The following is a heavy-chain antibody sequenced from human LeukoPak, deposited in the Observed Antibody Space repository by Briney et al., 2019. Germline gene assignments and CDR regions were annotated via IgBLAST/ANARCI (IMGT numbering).Heavy chain of an antibody. J-gene: IGHJ4*02. CDR3: ARASANLAAAAENYFDP. Sequence: ASVKVYCKASGYTFIAYYIHWVGQAPGQGLEWMGWINPNSGGTNYAQKFQGRVTMTRDTSISTAYMEVSSLTPDDTAVFYCARASANLAAAAENYFDPWGQGTLVNVTS. D-gene: IGHD6-13*01. CDR2: INPNSGGT. V-gene: IGHV1-2*02. CDR1: GYTFIAYY.